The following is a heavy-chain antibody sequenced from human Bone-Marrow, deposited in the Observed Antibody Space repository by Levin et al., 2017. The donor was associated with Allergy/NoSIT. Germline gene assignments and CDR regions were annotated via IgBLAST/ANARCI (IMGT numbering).Heavy chain of an antibody. D-gene: IGHD3-16*01. CDR1: GFTFSSYS. V-gene: IGHV3-48*01. CDR3: ARDMGQSAGEGDY. J-gene: IGHJ4*02. Sequence: GESLKISCAASGFTFSSYSMNWVRQAPGKGLEWVSYISSSSSTIYYADSVKGRFTISRDNAKNSLYLQMNSLRAEDTAVYYCARDMGQSAGEGDYWGQGTLVTVSS. CDR2: ISSSSSTI.